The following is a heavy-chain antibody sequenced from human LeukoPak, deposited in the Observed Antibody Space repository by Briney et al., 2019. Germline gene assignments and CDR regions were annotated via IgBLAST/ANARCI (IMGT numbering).Heavy chain of an antibody. V-gene: IGHV1-18*01. Sequence: ASVKVSCKASGYTFTNYGISWVRQAPGQGLEWMGYIIAYNGNTNYAQNFQGRVTMTTDTSTSTAYMELRSLRSEDTAVYYCARVGSGSYDPYYYYYGMDVWGQGTTVTVSS. J-gene: IGHJ6*02. CDR3: ARVGSGSYDPYYYYYGMDV. CDR2: IIAYNGNT. D-gene: IGHD3-10*01. CDR1: GYTFTNYG.